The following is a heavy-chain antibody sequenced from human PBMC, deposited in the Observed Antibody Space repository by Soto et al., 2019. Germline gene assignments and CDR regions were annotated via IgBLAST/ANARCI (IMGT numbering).Heavy chain of an antibody. D-gene: IGHD6-13*01. V-gene: IGHV1-69*01. CDR1: GGTFSNYA. Sequence: QVQLVQSGAEVKKPGSSVNVSCKASGGTFSNYALSWVRHAPGQGPEWMGGIIPIFGTPNYAQKFQARLTITADESTSTAYMELSSLRSEDTAVYYCARGGDMEAAVAKSDYYCGMYCWGQGTTVTVSS. CDR3: ARGGDMEAAVAKSDYYCGMYC. J-gene: IGHJ6*01. CDR2: IIPIFGTP.